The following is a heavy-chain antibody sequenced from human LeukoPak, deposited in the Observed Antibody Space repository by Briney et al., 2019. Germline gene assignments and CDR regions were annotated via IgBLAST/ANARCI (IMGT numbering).Heavy chain of an antibody. CDR1: GDTFTSYD. V-gene: IGHV1-8*03. J-gene: IGHJ4*02. CDR2: MNPNSGNT. CDR3: ARGQGDSSTSSGDY. Sequence: ASVKVSCKASGDTFTSYDINWVRQATGQGLEWMGWMNPNSGNTGYAQKFQGRVTITRNTSISTAYMELSSLRSEDTAVYYCARGQGDSSTSSGDYWGQGTLVTVSS. D-gene: IGHD2-2*01.